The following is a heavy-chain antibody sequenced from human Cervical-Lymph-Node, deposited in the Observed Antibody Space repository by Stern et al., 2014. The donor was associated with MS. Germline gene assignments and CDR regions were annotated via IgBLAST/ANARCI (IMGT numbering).Heavy chain of an antibody. CDR1: GNTFSGYY. V-gene: IGHV1-2*06. D-gene: IGHD2/OR15-2a*01. CDR3: AVQLVGSMTSDLLGYFAMDV. Sequence: VQLVESGAEVKKPGASVKVSCKASGNTFSGYYMHWVRQAPGQGLEWMVRINPNSGDTNYAQKFQDRVIMTRDTSINTAYMELNRLKSDDTAVYYCAVQLVGSMTSDLLGYFAMDVWGQGTTVTVSS. CDR2: INPNSGDT. J-gene: IGHJ6*02.